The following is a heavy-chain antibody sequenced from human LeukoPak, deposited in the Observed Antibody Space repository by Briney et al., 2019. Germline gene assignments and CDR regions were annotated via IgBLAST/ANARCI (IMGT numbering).Heavy chain of an antibody. V-gene: IGHV1-69*05. CDR1: VGTFSIYA. D-gene: IGHD3-22*01. Sequence: SVTVSCKASVGTFSIYAISWVRQAPGQGLEWMGGIIPIFGTANYAQKFQGRVTITTDESTSTAYMELSSLRSEDTAVYYCAREYYYDSSGSCSFDYWGQGTLVTVSS. J-gene: IGHJ4*02. CDR3: AREYYYDSSGSCSFDY. CDR2: IIPIFGTA.